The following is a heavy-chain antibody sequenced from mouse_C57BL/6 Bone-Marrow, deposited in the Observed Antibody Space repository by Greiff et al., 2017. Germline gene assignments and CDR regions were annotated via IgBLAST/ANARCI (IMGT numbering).Heavy chain of an antibody. CDR1: GFTFSSYA. CDR3: ARSSYYYGSLFAY. J-gene: IGHJ3*01. D-gene: IGHD1-1*01. Sequence: EVKLVESGGGLVKPGGSLKLSCAASGFTFSSYAMSWVRPTPEKRLEWVATISDGGSYTYYPDNVKGRFTISRDNAKNNLYLQMSHLKSEDTAMYYCARSSYYYGSLFAYWGQGTLVTVSA. CDR2: ISDGGSYT. V-gene: IGHV5-4*03.